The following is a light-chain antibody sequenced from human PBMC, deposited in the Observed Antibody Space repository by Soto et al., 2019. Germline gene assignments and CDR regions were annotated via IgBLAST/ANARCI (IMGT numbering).Light chain of an antibody. Sequence: IQMTPSPVSLAVSLGERATIPCRSSQSILYSSTNRNYLAWYQQKPGQPPKLLISWASTRESGVPDRFSGSGSGTDFTLTISSLQAEDVAVYYCQQYYTTPSITFGQRTRLEI. J-gene: IGKJ5*01. CDR1: QSILYSSTNRNY. CDR3: QQYYTTPSIT. CDR2: WAS. V-gene: IGKV4-1*01.